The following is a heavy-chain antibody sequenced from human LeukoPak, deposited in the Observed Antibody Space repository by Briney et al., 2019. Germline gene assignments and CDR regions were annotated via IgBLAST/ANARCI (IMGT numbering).Heavy chain of an antibody. CDR2: TYYKSKWYN. CDR3: ARRAVAGNYFDY. D-gene: IGHD6-19*01. J-gene: IGHJ4*02. V-gene: IGHV6-1*01. Sequence: SQTLSLTCAISGDSVSSNSVTWNWIRQSPSRGLEWLGRTYYKSKWYNDYALSVRSRITVNPDTSKNQFSLQLNSVTPEDTAVYYCARRAVAGNYFDYWGQGTLVTVPS. CDR1: GDSVSSNSVT.